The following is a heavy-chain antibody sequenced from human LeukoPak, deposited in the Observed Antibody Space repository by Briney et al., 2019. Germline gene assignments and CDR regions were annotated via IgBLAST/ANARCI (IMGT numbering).Heavy chain of an antibody. CDR2: ISYDGSNK. Sequence: GRSLRLSCAASGFTFSSYAMHWVRQAPGKGLEWVAFISYDGSNKYYADSVKGRFTISRDNSKNTFYLQMNSLRAEDTAVYYCAREPSYYAQKGVDYWGQGTLVTVSS. CDR3: AREPSYYAQKGVDY. J-gene: IGHJ4*02. D-gene: IGHD3-10*01. V-gene: IGHV3-30*04. CDR1: GFTFSSYA.